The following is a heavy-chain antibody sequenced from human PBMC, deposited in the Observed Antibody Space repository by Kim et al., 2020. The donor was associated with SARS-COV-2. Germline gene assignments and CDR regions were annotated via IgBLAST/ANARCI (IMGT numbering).Heavy chain of an antibody. J-gene: IGHJ4*02. D-gene: IGHD4-4*01. Sequence: YNPSLKSLVTIAVDKSKNQFSLKLSSVTAADTAVYYCARESVTTNNYFDYWGQGTLVTVSS. CDR3: ARESVTTNNYFDY. V-gene: IGHV4-4*02.